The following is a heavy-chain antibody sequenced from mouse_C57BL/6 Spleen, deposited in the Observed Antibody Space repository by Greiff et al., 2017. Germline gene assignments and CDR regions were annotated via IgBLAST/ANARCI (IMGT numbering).Heavy chain of an antibody. V-gene: IGHV1-76*01. CDR2: IYPGSGNT. CDR3: ARCYYGSSYYYFDY. J-gene: IGHJ2*01. CDR1: GYTFTDYY. Sequence: VKLMESGAELVRPGASVKLSCKASGYTFTDYYINWVKQRPGQGLEWIARIYPGSGNTYYNEKFKGKATLTAEKSSSTAYMQLSSLTSEDSAVYFCARCYYGSSYYYFDYWGKGTTLTVSS. D-gene: IGHD1-1*01.